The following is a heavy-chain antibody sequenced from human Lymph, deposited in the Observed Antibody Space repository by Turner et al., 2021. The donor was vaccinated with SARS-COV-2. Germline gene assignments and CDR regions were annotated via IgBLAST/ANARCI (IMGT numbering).Heavy chain of an antibody. V-gene: IGHV1-24*01. D-gene: IGHD6-19*01. J-gene: IGHJ6*02. Sequence: EPGASVKVSCKVSGYTLTELSIHWVRQAPGKGLEWMGGFDPEDAETIYAQKFQGRVTMTEDTSTDTAYMELSSLRSEDTAVYYCATAPAVAGYFPYYYGMDVWGQGTTVTVSS. CDR2: FDPEDAET. CDR1: GYTLTELS. CDR3: ATAPAVAGYFPYYYGMDV.